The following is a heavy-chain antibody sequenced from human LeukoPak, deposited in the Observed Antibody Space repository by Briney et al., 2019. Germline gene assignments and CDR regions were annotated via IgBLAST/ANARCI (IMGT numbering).Heavy chain of an antibody. CDR1: GFTFSSYS. J-gene: IGHJ6*03. CDR2: ISTSSYI. V-gene: IGHV3-21*01. D-gene: IGHD6-19*01. Sequence: GGSLRLSCAASGFTFSSYSMNWVRQAPGKGLEWVSSISTSSYISYANSVKGRFTISRDNAETALYLQMNSLRAEDTAVYYCARAPLAVAGYFYYYMDVWGKGTTVTVSS. CDR3: ARAPLAVAGYFYYYMDV.